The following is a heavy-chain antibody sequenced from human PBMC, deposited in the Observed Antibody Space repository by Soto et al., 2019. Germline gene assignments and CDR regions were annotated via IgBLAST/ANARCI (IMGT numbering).Heavy chain of an antibody. CDR2: INSDGSST. CDR1: GFTFSSYW. J-gene: IGHJ4*02. V-gene: IGHV3-74*01. Sequence: GGSLRLSCAASGFTFSSYWMHWVRQAPGKGLVWVSRINSDGSSTSYADSVKGRFTISRDNAKNTLYLQMNSLRAEDTAVYYCASRAPDYYDSSGYHGDFDYWGQGTLVTVSS. CDR3: ASRAPDYYDSSGYHGDFDY. D-gene: IGHD3-22*01.